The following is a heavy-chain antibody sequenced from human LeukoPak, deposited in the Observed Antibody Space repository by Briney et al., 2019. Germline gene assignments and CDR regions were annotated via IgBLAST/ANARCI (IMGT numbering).Heavy chain of an antibody. CDR1: GGSISSGGYY. V-gene: IGHV4-61*03. D-gene: IGHD2-2*01. J-gene: IGHJ4*02. CDR3: ARDLAVVAPAATLDY. Sequence: SETLSLTCTVSGGSISSGGYYWSWIRQPPGKGLEWIGYIYYSGTTNYNPSLKSRVIISIDTSKNHFSLKLSSVTAADTAVYYCARDLAVVAPAATLDYWGQGTLVTVSS. CDR2: IYYSGTT.